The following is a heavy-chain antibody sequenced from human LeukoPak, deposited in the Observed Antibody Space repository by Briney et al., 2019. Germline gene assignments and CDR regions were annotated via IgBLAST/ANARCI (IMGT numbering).Heavy chain of an antibody. CDR3: ARLNSGSTSYYFDY. CDR1: GFTFSSYS. Sequence: KSGGSLRLSCAASGFTFSSYSINWVRQAPGKGLEWVSSISNIGTYIYYPDSLKGRFTISRDNAKNSVYLQVNSLRAEDTAMYYCARLNSGSTSYYFDYWGQGTLVTVSS. V-gene: IGHV3-21*01. D-gene: IGHD6-19*01. CDR2: ISNIGTYI. J-gene: IGHJ4*02.